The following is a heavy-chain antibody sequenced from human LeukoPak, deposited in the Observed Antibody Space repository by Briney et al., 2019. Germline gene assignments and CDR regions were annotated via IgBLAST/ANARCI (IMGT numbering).Heavy chain of an antibody. CDR3: AKGYTFPGVAHDSGYFDY. Sequence: KTGGSLRLSCVTSGFTFGDYTMHWVRQVPGKGLEWLSGITWDGGNIAYADSVKGRFTISRDNAKSSLYLQMNSLRNEDMAFYFCAKGYTFPGVAHDSGYFDYWGQGTLVTVSS. CDR1: GFTFGDYT. J-gene: IGHJ4*02. CDR2: ITWDGGNI. D-gene: IGHD5-18*01. V-gene: IGHV3-9*03.